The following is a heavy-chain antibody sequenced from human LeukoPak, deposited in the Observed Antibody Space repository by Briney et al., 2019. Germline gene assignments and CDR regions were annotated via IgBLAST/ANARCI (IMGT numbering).Heavy chain of an antibody. CDR2: ISSSGSTT. CDR1: GFTFSSHE. V-gene: IGHV3-48*03. Sequence: GGSLRLSCTASGFTFSSHEMNWVRQAPGKGLEWVSYISSSGSTTYYADSVKGRFTISRDNAKNSLYLQMNSLRAEDTAVYYCARGYCSGGSCYFDYWGQGTLVTVSS. J-gene: IGHJ4*02. CDR3: ARGYCSGGSCYFDY. D-gene: IGHD2-15*01.